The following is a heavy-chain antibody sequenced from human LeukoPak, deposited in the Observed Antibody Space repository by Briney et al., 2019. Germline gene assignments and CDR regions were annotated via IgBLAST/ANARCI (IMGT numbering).Heavy chain of an antibody. D-gene: IGHD6-13*01. CDR1: GFTFSSYA. CDR2: ISGSGGGT. J-gene: IGHJ4*02. Sequence: GGSLRLSCAASGFTFSSYAMSWVRQAPGKGLEWVSAISGSGGGTYYADSVKGRFTISRDNSKNTLYLQMNSLRAEDTAVYYCARDGLSSSWDDFDYWGQGTLVTVSS. V-gene: IGHV3-23*01. CDR3: ARDGLSSSWDDFDY.